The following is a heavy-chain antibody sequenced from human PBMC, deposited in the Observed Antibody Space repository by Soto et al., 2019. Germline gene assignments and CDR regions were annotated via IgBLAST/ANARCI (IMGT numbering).Heavy chain of an antibody. D-gene: IGHD6-6*01. CDR2: ISSNGGST. CDR3: ARAVEYSSSSWGDAFDI. V-gene: IGHV3-64*01. Sequence: GGSLRLSCAASGFTFSSYAMHWVRQAPGKGLEYVSAISSNGGSTYYANSVKGRFTISRDNSKNTLYLQMGSLRAEDMAVYYCARAVEYSSSSWGDAFDIWGQGTMVTVSS. CDR1: GFTFSSYA. J-gene: IGHJ3*02.